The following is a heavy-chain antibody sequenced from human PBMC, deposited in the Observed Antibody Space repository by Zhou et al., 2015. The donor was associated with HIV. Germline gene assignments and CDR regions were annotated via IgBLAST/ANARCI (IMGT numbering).Heavy chain of an antibody. J-gene: IGHJ3*02. CDR3: ARELSEVTGDQGAFDI. V-gene: IGHV1-2*04. CDR2: INPNSGGT. D-gene: IGHD7-27*01. Sequence: QVLLVQSGTEVKKPGASVKVSCKASGYTFTGYYMHWVRQAPGQGLEWMGWINPNSGGTNYAQKFQGWVTMTRDTSISTAYMELSRLRSDDTAVYYCARELSEVTGDQGAFDIWGQGTMVTVSS. CDR1: GYTFTGYY.